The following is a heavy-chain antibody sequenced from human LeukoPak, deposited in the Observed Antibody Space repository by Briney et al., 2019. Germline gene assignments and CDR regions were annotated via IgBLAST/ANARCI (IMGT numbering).Heavy chain of an antibody. V-gene: IGHV4-59*01. Sequence: SETLSLTCTVSGGSISSYYWSWIRQPPGKGLEWIGYIYYSGSTNYNPSLKSRVTISVDTSKNQFSLKLSSVTAADTAVYYCARGHGGNSEGVDYWGQGTLVTVSS. CDR3: ARGHGGNSEGVDY. CDR2: IYYSGST. D-gene: IGHD4-23*01. CDR1: GGSISSYY. J-gene: IGHJ4*02.